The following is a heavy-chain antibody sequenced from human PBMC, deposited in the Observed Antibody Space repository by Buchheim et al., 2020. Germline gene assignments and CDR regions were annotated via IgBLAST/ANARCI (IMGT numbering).Heavy chain of an antibody. CDR3: AKDHASGDYYYGMDV. CDR1: GFTFSSYG. CDR2: ISYDGSNK. D-gene: IGHD4-17*01. V-gene: IGHV3-30*18. Sequence: QVQLVESGGGVVQPGRSLRLSCAASGFTFSSYGMHWVRQAPGKGLEWVAVISYDGSNKYYAVSVKGRFTISRDNSQNTMYLQMNSLRAEDTAVYYCAKDHASGDYYYGMDVWGQGTT. J-gene: IGHJ6*02.